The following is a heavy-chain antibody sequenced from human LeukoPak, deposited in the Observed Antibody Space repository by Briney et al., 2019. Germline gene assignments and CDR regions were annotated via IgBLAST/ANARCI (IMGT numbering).Heavy chain of an antibody. D-gene: IGHD1-7*01. CDR3: ARRPQKSYNWNYVPRFDY. CDR1: GGSFSGYY. V-gene: IGHV4-34*01. Sequence: PSETLSLTCAVYGGSFSGYYWSWIRQPPGKGLEWIGEINHSGSTNYNPSLKSRVTVSVDTSKNQFSLKLSSVTAADTAVYYCARRPQKSYNWNYVPRFDYWGQGTLVTVSS. CDR2: INHSGST. J-gene: IGHJ4*02.